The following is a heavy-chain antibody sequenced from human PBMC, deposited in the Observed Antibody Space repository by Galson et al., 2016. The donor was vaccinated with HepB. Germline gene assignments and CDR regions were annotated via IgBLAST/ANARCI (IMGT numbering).Heavy chain of an antibody. CDR3: ARDLWPWSYYYGSGSYYPTLDY. Sequence: SLRLSCAASGFTFSSYGMHWGRQAPGKGLEWVAVIWHDGSSKYYADSVKGRFTISRANSKNMLYLQMNSLRAEDTALYYCARDLWPWSYYYGSGSYYPTLDYWGQGTLGTVSS. D-gene: IGHD3-10*01. CDR1: GFTFSSYG. V-gene: IGHV3-33*01. CDR2: IWHDGSSK. J-gene: IGHJ4*02.